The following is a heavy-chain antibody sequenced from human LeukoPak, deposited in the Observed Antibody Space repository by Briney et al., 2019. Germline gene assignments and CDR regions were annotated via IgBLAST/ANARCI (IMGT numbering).Heavy chain of an antibody. Sequence: GASVKVSCKASGYTFTSYGISWVRQAPGQGPEWMGWISAYNGNTNYAQKLQGRVTMTTDTSTSTAYMELRSLRSDDTAVYYCARGIQDYYDSSGYPNWFDPWGQGTLVTVSS. V-gene: IGHV1-18*01. CDR2: ISAYNGNT. CDR1: GYTFTSYG. D-gene: IGHD3-22*01. CDR3: ARGIQDYYDSSGYPNWFDP. J-gene: IGHJ5*02.